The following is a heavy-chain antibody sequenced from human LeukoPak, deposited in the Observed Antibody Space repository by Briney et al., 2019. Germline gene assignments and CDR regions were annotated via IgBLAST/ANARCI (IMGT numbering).Heavy chain of an antibody. CDR2: INSDGSST. CDR1: GFTFSSHR. CDR3: ARANYGSGSFYAMDV. Sequence: GGSLRLSCAASGFTFSSHRMHWVRHAPGKGLVCVSRINSDGSSTSYADSVKGRFTISRDNAKNTLYLQMNSLRAEDTAVYYCARANYGSGSFYAMDVWGKGTTVTVSS. V-gene: IGHV3-74*01. J-gene: IGHJ6*04. D-gene: IGHD3-10*01.